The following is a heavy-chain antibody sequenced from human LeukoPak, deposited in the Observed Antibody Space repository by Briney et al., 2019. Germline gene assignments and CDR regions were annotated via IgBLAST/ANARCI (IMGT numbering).Heavy chain of an antibody. Sequence: KPSETLSLTCTVSGGSISSYYWSWIRQPPGKGLEWIGYIYYSGSTNYNPSLKSRVTISVDTSKNQFSLKLSSVTAADTAVYYCARFEHYDSSGYYSNWFDPWGQGTLVTVSS. J-gene: IGHJ5*02. CDR3: ARFEHYDSSGYYSNWFDP. V-gene: IGHV4-59*01. D-gene: IGHD3-22*01. CDR2: IYYSGST. CDR1: GGSISSYY.